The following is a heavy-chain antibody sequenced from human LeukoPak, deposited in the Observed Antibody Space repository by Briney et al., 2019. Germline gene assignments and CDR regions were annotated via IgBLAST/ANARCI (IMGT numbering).Heavy chain of an antibody. Sequence: GGTLRLSCAASGFIFTSYNMHWVRQVSGKGLVWVSRITTGVSTTMYADSVKGRFTISRDNAKNTVHLQMSSLRAEDTAIYYCARGYYGDPVVFDYWGQGTLVTVSS. CDR2: ITTGVSTT. CDR1: GFIFTSYN. J-gene: IGHJ4*02. CDR3: ARGYYGDPVVFDY. D-gene: IGHD3-10*01. V-gene: IGHV3-74*03.